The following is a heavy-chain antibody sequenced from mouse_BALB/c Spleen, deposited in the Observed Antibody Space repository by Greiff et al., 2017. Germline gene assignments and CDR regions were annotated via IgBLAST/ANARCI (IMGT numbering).Heavy chain of an antibody. J-gene: IGHJ2*01. Sequence: VQLKESGPELVKPGASVKIPCKASGYTFTDYNMDWVKQSHGKSLEWIGDINPNNGGTIYNQKFKGKATLTVDKSSSTAYMELRSLTSEDTAVYYCARSEGDYYNYFDYWGQGTTLTVSS. CDR2: INPNNGGT. CDR3: ARSEGDYYNYFDY. V-gene: IGHV1-18*01. D-gene: IGHD1-1*01. CDR1: GYTFTDYN.